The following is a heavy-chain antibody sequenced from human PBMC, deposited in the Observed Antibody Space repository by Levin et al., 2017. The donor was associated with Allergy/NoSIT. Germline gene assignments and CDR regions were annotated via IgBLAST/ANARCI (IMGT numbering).Heavy chain of an antibody. J-gene: IGHJ5*02. Sequence: GESLKISCAASGFTFSSYSMNWVRQAPGKGLEWVSYISSSSSAIHYADSVKGRFTISRDNAENSLYLQMNSLRAEDTAVYYCARDRGRGWFDPWGQGTLVTVSS. D-gene: IGHD3-10*01. CDR2: ISSSSSAI. CDR3: ARDRGRGWFDP. V-gene: IGHV3-48*01. CDR1: GFTFSSYS.